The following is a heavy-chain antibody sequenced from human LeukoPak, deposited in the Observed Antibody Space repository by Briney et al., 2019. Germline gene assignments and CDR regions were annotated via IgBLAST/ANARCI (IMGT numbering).Heavy chain of an antibody. CDR3: VRRGDASSGWGDHDF. Sequence: GGSLRLSCAASGFTFNRNAISWVRQAPGKGLDLGSTIGGSGDKTFYADSVKVRFTISRDNSKNMVHLQMNSLTGEDTALYYRVRRGDASSGWGDHDFWGQGALVTVSS. D-gene: IGHD6-19*01. CDR1: GFTFNRNA. J-gene: IGHJ4*02. CDR2: IGGSGDKT. V-gene: IGHV3-23*01.